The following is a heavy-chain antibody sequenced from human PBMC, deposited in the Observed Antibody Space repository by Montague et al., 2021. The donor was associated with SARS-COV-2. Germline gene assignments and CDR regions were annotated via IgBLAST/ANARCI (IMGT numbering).Heavy chain of an antibody. CDR1: SPSTGSCNS. D-gene: IGHD3-10*01. V-gene: IGHV4-4*02. CDR3: ARKGSGGSDLAY. J-gene: IGHJ4*02. Sequence: SETLSLTCPVSSPSTGSCNSGADLHLPRGNSRHHGGAIYHTGFTKYKPSLKSRVSMSVDKSWNQFSLRLTSVTAADTAIYYCARKGSGGSDLAYWGQGTLVTVSS. CDR2: IYHTGFT.